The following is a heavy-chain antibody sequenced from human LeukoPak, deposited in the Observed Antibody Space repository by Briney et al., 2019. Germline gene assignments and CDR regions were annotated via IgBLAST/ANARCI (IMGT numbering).Heavy chain of an antibody. CDR3: ARHGSWSFDY. Sequence: GGSLRLSCAASGFTYSSHAMSWVRQAPGKGLEWVSAITSGSGSNVYYTDSLKGRFTISRDNSKNTLYLQMNSLRAEDTAVYYCARHGSWSFDYWGQGTLVTVSA. D-gene: IGHD6-13*01. CDR1: GFTYSSHA. CDR2: ITSGSGSNV. V-gene: IGHV3-23*01. J-gene: IGHJ4*02.